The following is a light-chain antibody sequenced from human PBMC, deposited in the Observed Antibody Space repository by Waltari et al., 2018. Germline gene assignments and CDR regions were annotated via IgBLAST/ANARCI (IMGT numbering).Light chain of an antibody. V-gene: IGKV1-9*01. Sequence: IQSNQSTSSLSASVGDSVTITCLASQGISSYLAWYQQKPGKAPKLLIYARSTLLTGVPSRFSGSGFGTDFTLTISSLQPEDFATYYCQQVNSYPFTFGPGTTVDIK. CDR3: QQVNSYPFT. CDR2: ARS. J-gene: IGKJ3*01. CDR1: QGISSY.